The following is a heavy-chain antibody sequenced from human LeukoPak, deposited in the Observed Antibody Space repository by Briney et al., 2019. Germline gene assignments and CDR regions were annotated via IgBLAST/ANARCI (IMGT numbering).Heavy chain of an antibody. V-gene: IGHV4-61*01. CDR2: IYSSGST. J-gene: IGHJ4*02. CDR1: GGSVTSGSNY. CDR3: AKEHMAVTGYFDG. Sequence: SETLSLTYTVSGGSVTSGSNYWSWIRQPPGRGLEWIGYIYSSGSTEYNPGLKSRVTISMDPSKNQFSLKLRSVTAADTAVYFCAKEHMAVTGYFDGWGKGTLVSVSS. D-gene: IGHD6-19*01.